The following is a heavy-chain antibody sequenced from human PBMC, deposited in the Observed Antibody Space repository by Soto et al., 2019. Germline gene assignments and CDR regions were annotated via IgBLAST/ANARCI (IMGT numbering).Heavy chain of an antibody. V-gene: IGHV3-73*01. CDR1: GFTFSSYA. Sequence: PGGSLRLSCAASGFTFSSYAMSWVRQAPGKGLEWVGRIRSKPNTDATAYAASVKGRFTISRDDSKNTAYLQMNSLKTEDTAVYYCTRHVDCSGGSCYSGYYYYMDVWGKGTTVTVSS. J-gene: IGHJ6*03. CDR3: TRHVDCSGGSCYSGYYYYMDV. CDR2: IRSKPNTDAT. D-gene: IGHD2-15*01.